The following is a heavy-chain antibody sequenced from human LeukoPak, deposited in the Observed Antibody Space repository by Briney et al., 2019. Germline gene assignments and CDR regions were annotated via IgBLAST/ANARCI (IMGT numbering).Heavy chain of an antibody. CDR3: ARDRGSYSDY. J-gene: IGHJ4*02. CDR1: GYTFTGYY. D-gene: IGHD1-26*01. V-gene: IGHV1-2*04. Sequence: ASVKVSCKASGYTFTGYYMHWVRQAPGQGLEWMGWINPNSGGTNYAQKFQGWVTMTRDTSTSTVYMELSSLRSEDTAVYYCARDRGSYSDYWGQGTLVTVSS. CDR2: INPNSGGT.